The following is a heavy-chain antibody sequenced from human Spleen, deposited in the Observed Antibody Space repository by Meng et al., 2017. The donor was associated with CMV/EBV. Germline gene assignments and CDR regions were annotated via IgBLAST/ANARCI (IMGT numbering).Heavy chain of an antibody. Sequence: EVQLVESGGGLVKPGGSLRLSCAASGFTVSSNYMSWVRQAPGKGLEWVSVIYSGGSTYYADSVKGRFTISRDNSKNTLYLQMNSLRAEDTAVYYCARSGFWSGYHPFDYWGQGTLVTVSS. D-gene: IGHD3-3*01. CDR1: GFTVSSNY. V-gene: IGHV3-53*01. J-gene: IGHJ4*02. CDR2: IYSGGST. CDR3: ARSGFWSGYHPFDY.